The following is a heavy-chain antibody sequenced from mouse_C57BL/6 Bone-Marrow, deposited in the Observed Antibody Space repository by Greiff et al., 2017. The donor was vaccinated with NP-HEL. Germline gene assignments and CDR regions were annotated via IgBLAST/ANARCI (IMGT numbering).Heavy chain of an antibody. CDR3: ARGSPYYAMDY. V-gene: IGHV1-64*01. J-gene: IGHJ4*01. CDR2: IHPNSGST. D-gene: IGHD1-1*01. CDR1: GYTFTSYW. Sequence: QVQLQQPGAELVKPGASVKLSCKASGYTFTSYWMHWVKQRPGQGLEWIGMIHPNSGSTNYNEKFKSKATLTVDTSSSTAYMQLSSLTSEDSAVYYCARGSPYYAMDYWGQGTSVTVSS.